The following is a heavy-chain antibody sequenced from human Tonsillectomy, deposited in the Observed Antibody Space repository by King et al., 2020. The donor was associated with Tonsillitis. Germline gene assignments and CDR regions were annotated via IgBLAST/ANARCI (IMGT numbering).Heavy chain of an antibody. Sequence: VQLVQSGGGVVQPGGSLRLSCAASGFTFDDYAMHWVRQAPGKGLEWVSLISGGGGSTYYADSVKGRFTISRDKSKNSLYLQMNSLRTEDTALYYCAKDIHSYGYDYFDYWGQGTLVTVSS. J-gene: IGHJ4*02. D-gene: IGHD5-18*01. V-gene: IGHV3-43*02. CDR3: AKDIHSYGYDYFDY. CDR2: ISGGGGST. CDR1: GFTFDDYA.